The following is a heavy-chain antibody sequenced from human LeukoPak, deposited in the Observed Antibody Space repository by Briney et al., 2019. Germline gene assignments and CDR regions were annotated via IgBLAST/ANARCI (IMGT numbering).Heavy chain of an antibody. Sequence: GGSLRLSCAASGFTFTYYAMHWVRQAPGEGLEWVSVVSNDGSNQDYTDSVKGRFIISRDDSKSTVYLQMNSLRVDDTAMYYCARGPDPVVRGPRRAFDLWGQGTTVTVSS. D-gene: IGHD3-10*01. J-gene: IGHJ6*02. CDR2: VSNDGSNQ. CDR1: GFTFTYYA. V-gene: IGHV3-30-3*01. CDR3: ARGPDPVVRGPRRAFDL.